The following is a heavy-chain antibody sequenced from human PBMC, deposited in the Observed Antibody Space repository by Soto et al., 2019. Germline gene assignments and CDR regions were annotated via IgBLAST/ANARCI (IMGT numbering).Heavy chain of an antibody. CDR2: IDPSDSYT. CDR3: ARLSLVPGVMIDI. Sequence: EVQLVQSGAEMKKPGESLRISCKGSGYSFTNYWITWVRQMPGKGLDWMGKIDPSDSYTKYSPSFQGHVTISVDKSICTAYLQWSSLKASDTAMYYCARLSLVPGVMIDIWGQGTMVTVSS. V-gene: IGHV5-10-1*01. CDR1: GYSFTNYW. D-gene: IGHD2-2*01. J-gene: IGHJ3*02.